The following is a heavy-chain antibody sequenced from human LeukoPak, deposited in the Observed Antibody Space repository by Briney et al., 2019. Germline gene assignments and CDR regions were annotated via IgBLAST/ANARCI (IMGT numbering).Heavy chain of an antibody. CDR2: IIPIFGTA. D-gene: IGHD2-15*01. Sequence: SVKVSCKASGGTFSSYAVSWVRQAPGQGLEWMGGIIPIFGTANYAQKFQGRVTITADESTSTAYMELSSLRSEDTAVYYCARVGPLGYYYGMDVWGQGTTVTVSS. V-gene: IGHV1-69*13. CDR1: GGTFSSYA. CDR3: ARVGPLGYYYGMDV. J-gene: IGHJ6*02.